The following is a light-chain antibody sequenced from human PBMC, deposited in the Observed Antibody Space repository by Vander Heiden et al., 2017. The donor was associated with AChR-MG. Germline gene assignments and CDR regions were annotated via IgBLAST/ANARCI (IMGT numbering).Light chain of an antibody. CDR2: RDN. CDR3: QVWDSTTAV. V-gene: IGLV3-9*01. J-gene: IGLJ2*01. Sequence: SYELSQPLSVSVALGQTATITCGGNNIGGITVHWYQRKPGQAPVLVIYRDNNRPSEIPERFSASNSGNTATLTISRVQAGDEADYFCQVWDSTTAVFGGGTKLTVL. CDR1: NIGGIT.